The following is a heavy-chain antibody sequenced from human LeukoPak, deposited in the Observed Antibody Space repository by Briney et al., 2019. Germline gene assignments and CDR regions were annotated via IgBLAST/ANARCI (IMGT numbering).Heavy chain of an antibody. Sequence: SGTLSLTCTVSGGSISSSNWWSWVRQPPGKGLEWIGEIYHSGSTNYNPSLKSRVTMSVDKSKNQFSLKLSSVTAADTAVYYCARDLVGDPGYYFDYWGQGTLVTVSS. CDR2: IYHSGST. J-gene: IGHJ4*02. D-gene: IGHD3-16*01. CDR1: GGSISSSNW. V-gene: IGHV4-4*02. CDR3: ARDLVGDPGYYFDY.